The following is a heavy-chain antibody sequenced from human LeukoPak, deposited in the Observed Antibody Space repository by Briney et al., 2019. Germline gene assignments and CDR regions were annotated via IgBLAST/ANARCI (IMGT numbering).Heavy chain of an antibody. CDR1: GFTFSSYG. V-gene: IGHV3-30*03. J-gene: IGHJ4*02. CDR2: LSYDGSNK. Sequence: GGSLRLSCEASGFTFSSYGMHWVRQAPGKGLEWVAVLSYDGSNKYYADSVKGRFTLSRDNSKNTLYLQMNSLRPEDTAVYYCAIGKYTSTWYLVGGDYWGQGTLVTVSS. CDR3: AIGKYTSTWYLVGGDY. D-gene: IGHD6-13*01.